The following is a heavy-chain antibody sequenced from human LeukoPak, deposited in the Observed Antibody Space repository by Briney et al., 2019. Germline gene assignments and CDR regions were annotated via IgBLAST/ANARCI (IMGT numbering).Heavy chain of an antibody. CDR3: ARGDFCSSSNCYLRPMDV. Sequence: PSETLSLTCTVSGGSISDYYWNWIRQPPGKRLEWISYIYYSGSTTYNPSLKSRVTMSVDTAKNQFSLKLRSVTAADTAVYYCARGDFCSSSNCYLRPMDVWGKGTTVTVSS. CDR1: GGSISDYY. J-gene: IGHJ6*03. D-gene: IGHD2-2*01. CDR2: IYYSGST. V-gene: IGHV4-59*01.